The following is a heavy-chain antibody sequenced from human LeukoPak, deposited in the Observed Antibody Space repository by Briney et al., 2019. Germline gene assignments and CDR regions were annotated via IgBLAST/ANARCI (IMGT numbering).Heavy chain of an antibody. Sequence: PSETLSLTCAVYGGSFSGYYWTWIRQPPGKGLEWIGEINQSGSTNYKPSIKSRVTISVDTSKNQFSLMLSSVTAADTAVYYCARREFPLLGPYVFDYWGQGPLVIVSS. CDR2: INQSGST. CDR3: ARREFPLLGPYVFDY. D-gene: IGHD7-27*01. CDR1: GGSFSGYY. J-gene: IGHJ4*02. V-gene: IGHV4-34*01.